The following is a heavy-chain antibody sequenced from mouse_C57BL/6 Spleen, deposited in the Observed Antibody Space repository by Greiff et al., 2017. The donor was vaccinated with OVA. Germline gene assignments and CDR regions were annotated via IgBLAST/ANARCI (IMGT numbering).Heavy chain of an antibody. J-gene: IGHJ4*01. CDR1: GYTFTDYY. CDR3: ANYYRDAMDY. V-gene: IGHV1-77*01. CDR2: IGPGSGST. D-gene: IGHD2-14*01. Sequence: VQLKQSGAELVKPGASVKISCKASGYTFTDYYINWVKQRPGQGLEWIGKIGPGSGSTSYNEKFKGKATLTADKSSSTAYMQLSSLTSEDYAVYICANYYRDAMDYWGQGTSVTVSS.